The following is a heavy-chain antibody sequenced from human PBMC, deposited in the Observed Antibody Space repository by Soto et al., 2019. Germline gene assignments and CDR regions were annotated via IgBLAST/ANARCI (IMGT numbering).Heavy chain of an antibody. D-gene: IGHD6-19*01. CDR3: ARDRGIAVAGTPPGY. J-gene: IGHJ4*02. Sequence: QVQLVQSGAEVKKPVASVKVSCKASGYTFTRYGISWVRQAPGQGLEWMGWISAYNGNTNYAQKLQGRVTMTTDTSTSTAYMELRSLRSDDTAVYYCARDRGIAVAGTPPGYWGQGTLVTVSS. V-gene: IGHV1-18*01. CDR1: GYTFTRYG. CDR2: ISAYNGNT.